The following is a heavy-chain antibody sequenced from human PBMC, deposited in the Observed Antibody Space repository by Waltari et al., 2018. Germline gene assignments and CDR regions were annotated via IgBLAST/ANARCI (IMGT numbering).Heavy chain of an antibody. J-gene: IGHJ4*02. V-gene: IGHV3-15*07. D-gene: IGHD3-22*01. Sequence: EVQLVESGGGLVKPGGSLRLSCAASGFTFSNAWLDWVGRIKSKTDGGTTDYAAPVKGRFTISRDDSKNTLYLQMNSLKTEDTAVYYCTTRFSHYYDSSGYFDYWGQGTLVTVSS. CDR1: GFTFSNAW. CDR2: IKSKTDGGTT. CDR3: TTRFSHYYDSSGYFDY.